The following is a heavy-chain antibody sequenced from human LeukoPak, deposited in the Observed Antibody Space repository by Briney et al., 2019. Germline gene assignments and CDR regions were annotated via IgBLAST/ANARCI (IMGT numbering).Heavy chain of an antibody. J-gene: IGHJ4*02. D-gene: IGHD6-19*01. CDR3: ATLLWIAVAGTPFDD. CDR1: GYTFTGYY. Sequence: ASVKVSCKASGYTFTGYYMHWVRPAPGQGRDWMGLINPNSGGTNYAQKFQGGVTMTRDTSSSTDYMELSRQRADGRAGYYCATLLWIAVAGTPFDDWGQGTLVTVSS. CDR2: INPNSGGT. V-gene: IGHV1-2*06.